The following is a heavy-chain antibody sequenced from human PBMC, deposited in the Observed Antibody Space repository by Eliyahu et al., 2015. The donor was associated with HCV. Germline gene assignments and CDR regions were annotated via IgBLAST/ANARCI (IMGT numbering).Heavy chain of an antibody. Sequence: QVQLVESGGGVVQPGRSLRLSCAASXFTFSSYGMHWVRQAPGKGLXWVAVISYDGSNKYYADSVKGRFTISRDNSKNTLYLQMNSLRAEDTAVYYCAKMASPNHYYYYGMDVWGQGTTVTVSS. CDR1: XFTFSSYG. CDR2: ISYDGSNK. D-gene: IGHD5-24*01. J-gene: IGHJ6*02. CDR3: AKMASPNHYYYYGMDV. V-gene: IGHV3-30*18.